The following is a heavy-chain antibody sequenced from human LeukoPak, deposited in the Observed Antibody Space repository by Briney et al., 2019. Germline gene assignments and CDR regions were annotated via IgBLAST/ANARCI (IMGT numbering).Heavy chain of an antibody. J-gene: IGHJ4*02. CDR2: IRYDGSNK. CDR3: AKGYGIAAAPDY. V-gene: IGHV3-30*02. Sequence: GGSLRLSCAASGFTFSSYGMHWVRQAPGKGLEWVAFIRYDGSNKYYADSVKGRFTIFRDNSKNTLYLQMNSLRAEDTAVYYCAKGYGIAAAPDYWGQGTLVTVSS. D-gene: IGHD6-13*01. CDR1: GFTFSSYG.